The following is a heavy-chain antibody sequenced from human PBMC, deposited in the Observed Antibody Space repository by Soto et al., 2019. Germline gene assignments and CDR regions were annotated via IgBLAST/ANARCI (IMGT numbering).Heavy chain of an antibody. CDR2: VWYDGGNK. D-gene: IGHD5-12*01. V-gene: IGHV3-33*01. CDR1: GFTFRNYG. Sequence: QVQLVESGGGVVQPGRSLRLSCAASGFTFRNYGMHWVRQAPAKGLEWVALVWYDGGNKNYVDSVKGRFTISRDNSKNALYLQMNSRRDEDTAVYYCVRAAGYSGNDYVYYYGMDVWGQGTTVTVSS. J-gene: IGHJ6*02. CDR3: VRAAGYSGNDYVYYYGMDV.